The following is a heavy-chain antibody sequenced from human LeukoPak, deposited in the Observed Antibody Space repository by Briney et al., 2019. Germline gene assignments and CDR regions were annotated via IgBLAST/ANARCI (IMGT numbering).Heavy chain of an antibody. CDR2: IRYDGSNK. CDR1: GFTFSSYG. Sequence: GGSLRLSCAASGFTFSSYGMHWVRQAPGKGLEWVAFIRYDGSNKYYADSVKGRFTISRDNSKNTLYLQMNSLRAEDTAVYYCAKDWTSFGELSRLGAFDYWGQGTLVTVSS. D-gene: IGHD3-10*01. CDR3: AKDWTSFGELSRLGAFDY. V-gene: IGHV3-30*02. J-gene: IGHJ4*02.